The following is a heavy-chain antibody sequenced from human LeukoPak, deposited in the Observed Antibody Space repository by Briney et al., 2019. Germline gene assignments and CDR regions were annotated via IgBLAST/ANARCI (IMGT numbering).Heavy chain of an antibody. J-gene: IGHJ4*02. V-gene: IGHV4-61*08. CDR1: GGSISSGGYY. CDR2: IYYSGST. Sequence: PSETLSLTCTVSGGSISSGGYYWSWIRQPPGKGLEWIGYIYYSGSTNYNPSLKSRVTISVDTSKNQFSLKLSSVTAADTAVYYCARGSDYYDSSPLGTALWYFDYWGQGTLVTVSS. CDR3: ARGSDYYDSSPLGTALWYFDY. D-gene: IGHD3-22*01.